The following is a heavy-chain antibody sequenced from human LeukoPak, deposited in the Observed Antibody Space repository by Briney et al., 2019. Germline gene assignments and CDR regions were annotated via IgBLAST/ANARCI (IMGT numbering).Heavy chain of an antibody. D-gene: IGHD3-10*01. Sequence: NPSETLSLTCSVSGVSASDYYWSWIRQSPGRGLEWIGYIYYSVSTNYNPSLKSRVTMSVDTSNNQVSLKLSSVTAADTAVYYCARHYAFDSGTPIGAWNNWFDPWGQGTLVTVSS. CDR3: ARHYAFDSGTPIGAWNNWFDP. CDR2: IYYSVST. V-gene: IGHV4-59*08. J-gene: IGHJ5*02. CDR1: GVSASDYY.